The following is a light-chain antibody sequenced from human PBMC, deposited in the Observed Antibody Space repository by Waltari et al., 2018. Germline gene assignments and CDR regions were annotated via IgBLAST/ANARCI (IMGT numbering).Light chain of an antibody. V-gene: IGLV2-23*01. CDR1: SSDVGTYNL. J-gene: IGLJ3*02. Sequence: QSPLTQPASVSGSPGQSITISCTGTSSDVGTYNLVPWYQHHPGKAPKLMIYEDYKRPWGVSNRCSGSKSGNTASLTISGLQAEDEADYYCCSYVSGDTWVFGGGTELAVL. CDR2: EDY. CDR3: CSYVSGDTWV.